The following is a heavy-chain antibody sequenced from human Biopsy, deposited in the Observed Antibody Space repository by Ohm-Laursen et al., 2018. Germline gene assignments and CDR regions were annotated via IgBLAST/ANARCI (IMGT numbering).Heavy chain of an antibody. CDR2: ISPNSGGT. V-gene: IGHV1-2*02. D-gene: IGHD3-3*01. CDR3: ARELGDFWGGRQFDF. Sequence: GASVKVSCKGSGYAVNDYFLHWLRQAPGQGPEWMGWISPNSGGTNYAQKFQGRVTMTTDTSTSTVYLELRRLISDDTAVYYCARELGDFWGGRQFDFWGQGTLVTVSS. CDR1: GYAVNDYF. J-gene: IGHJ5*01.